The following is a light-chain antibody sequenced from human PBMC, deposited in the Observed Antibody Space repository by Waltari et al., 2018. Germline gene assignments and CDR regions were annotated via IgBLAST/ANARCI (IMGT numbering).Light chain of an antibody. Sequence: ERVTITCQASQDIKKSLNWFHQKPGKAPKVLIFDASNSQTGAPSRFSGSGSGTDFTFTISSLQPEDMGTYYCQQYHSVPLTFGGGTKVEI. CDR1: QDIKKS. V-gene: IGKV1-33*01. CDR3: QQYHSVPLT. CDR2: DAS. J-gene: IGKJ4*01.